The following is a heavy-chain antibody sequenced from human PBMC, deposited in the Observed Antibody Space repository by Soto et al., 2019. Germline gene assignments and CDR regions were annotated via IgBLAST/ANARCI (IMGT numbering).Heavy chain of an antibody. J-gene: IGHJ4*02. Sequence: QVQLVQSAAEVKKPGASVKVSCKASGYTFTTYGLSWVRQAPGQGLEWMGWISTAKGDTNYAQKFQGRVTMTTDASTSTAYMELRSLRSDDTAVFYCARAGSTHGSSDFDYWGQGTLLTVSS. CDR1: GYTFTTYG. D-gene: IGHD5-12*01. CDR3: ARAGSTHGSSDFDY. CDR2: ISTAKGDT. V-gene: IGHV1-18*04.